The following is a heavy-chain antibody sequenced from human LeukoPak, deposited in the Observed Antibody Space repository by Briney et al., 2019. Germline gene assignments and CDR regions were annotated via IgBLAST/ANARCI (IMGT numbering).Heavy chain of an antibody. V-gene: IGHV3-21*04. D-gene: IGHD5-12*01. CDR2: ISSSSSYI. J-gene: IGHJ6*03. CDR3: ARETRWYGGYIAYYYYYYMDV. Sequence: PGGSLRLSCAASGFTFSSYSMNWVRQAPGKGLEWVSSISSSSSYIYYADSVKGRFTISRDNAKNSLYLQMNSLRAEDTALYYCARETRWYGGYIAYYYYYYMDVWGKGTAVTVSS. CDR1: GFTFSSYS.